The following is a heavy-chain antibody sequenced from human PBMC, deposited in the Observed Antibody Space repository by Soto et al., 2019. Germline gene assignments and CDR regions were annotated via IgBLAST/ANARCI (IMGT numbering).Heavy chain of an antibody. CDR1: GGSISSSNW. J-gene: IGHJ6*02. CDR2: IYHSGST. Sequence: SETLSLTCAVSGGSISSSNWRSWVRQPPGKGLEWIGEIYHSGSTNYNPSLKSRVTISVDKSKNQFSLKLSSVTAADTAVYYCASAVAGTHYYGMDVWGQGTTVTVSS. V-gene: IGHV4-4*02. CDR3: ASAVAGTHYYGMDV. D-gene: IGHD6-19*01.